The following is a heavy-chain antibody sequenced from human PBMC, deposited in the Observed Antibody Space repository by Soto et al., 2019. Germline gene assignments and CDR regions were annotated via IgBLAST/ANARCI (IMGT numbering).Heavy chain of an antibody. V-gene: IGHV3-11*06. J-gene: IGHJ4*02. Sequence: GGSLRLSCAASGFTFSDYYMSWIRQAPGKGLEWVSYISSSSSYTNYADSVKGRFTISRDNAKNSLYLQMNSLRAEDTAVYYCARVKVAGYYIDYWGQGTLVTVSS. CDR3: ARVKVAGYYIDY. CDR2: ISSSSSYT. D-gene: IGHD6-19*01. CDR1: GFTFSDYY.